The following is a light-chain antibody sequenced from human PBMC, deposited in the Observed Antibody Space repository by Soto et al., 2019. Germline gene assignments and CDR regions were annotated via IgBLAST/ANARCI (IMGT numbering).Light chain of an antibody. CDR3: QQSYGTPPT. CDR2: DAS. CDR1: QRISTW. Sequence: DIQMTQSPSTLSASVGDAVTITCRASQRISTWLAWYQQKPGKAPKLLISDASSLETVVPSRFSGSGSGTDFTLTIGGLQPEDFATYFCQQSYGTPPTFGQGTKVDIK. V-gene: IGKV1-5*01. J-gene: IGKJ1*01.